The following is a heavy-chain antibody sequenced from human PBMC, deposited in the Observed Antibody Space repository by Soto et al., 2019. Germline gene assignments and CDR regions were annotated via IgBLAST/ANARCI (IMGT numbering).Heavy chain of an antibody. CDR3: ARSTIRHAFDI. CDR2: IYNRGNT. CDR1: GGSNSSYY. Sequence: PSETLSLTCTVSGGSNSSYYWSWIRQPPGKGLEWIGHIYNRGNTNYNPSLKSRVTISVHTSKNQFSLKLSSVTAADTAVYFCARSTIRHAFDIWGQGTVVTVS. V-gene: IGHV4-59*01. J-gene: IGHJ3*02.